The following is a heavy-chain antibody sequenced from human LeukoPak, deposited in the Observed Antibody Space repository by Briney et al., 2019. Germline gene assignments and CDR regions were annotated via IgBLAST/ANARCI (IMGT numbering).Heavy chain of an antibody. V-gene: IGHV4-30-4*01. D-gene: IGHD3-22*01. J-gene: IGHJ4*02. CDR2: IYYSGST. CDR1: GGSISSGDYY. Sequence: SETLSLTCTVSGGSISSGDYYWSWIRQPPGKGLEWIGYIYYSGSTYYNPSLKSLVTISVDTSKNQFSLKLSSVTAADTAVYYCARAGYYSFIVDYWGQGTLVTVSS. CDR3: ARAGYYSFIVDY.